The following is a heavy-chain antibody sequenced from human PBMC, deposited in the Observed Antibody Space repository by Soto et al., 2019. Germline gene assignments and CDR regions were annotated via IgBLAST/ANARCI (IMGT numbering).Heavy chain of an antibody. CDR3: ARDLSWAFDH. Sequence: GGSLRLSCAASGFRFSYFSMNWVRQAPGKGLERISYIRGSNTMYYADSVKGRFTISRDSAKSSLYLQMNSLRDEDTAVYYCARDLSWAFDHWGQGALVTVSS. J-gene: IGHJ4*02. V-gene: IGHV3-48*02. CDR1: GFRFSYFS. CDR2: IRGSNTM. D-gene: IGHD6-13*01.